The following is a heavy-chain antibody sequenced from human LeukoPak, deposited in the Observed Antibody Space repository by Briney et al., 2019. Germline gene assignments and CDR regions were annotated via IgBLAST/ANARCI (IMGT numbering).Heavy chain of an antibody. J-gene: IGHJ4*02. CDR1: GFTFSNYA. V-gene: IGHV3-23*01. CDR2: ISDSGSRT. D-gene: IGHD6-19*01. CDR3: AKDNSGWFYFDY. Sequence: GGSLRLSCAASGFTFSNYAMGWVRQAPGKGLEWVSVISDSGSRTYYADSVKDRCTTSRDNFKNVLSLQMNSVRAEDTAVYYCAKDNSGWFYFDYWGQGILVTVSS.